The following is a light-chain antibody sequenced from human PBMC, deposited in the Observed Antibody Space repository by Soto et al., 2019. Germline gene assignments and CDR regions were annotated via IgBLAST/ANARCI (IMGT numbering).Light chain of an antibody. Sequence: VIWITQSPALLSASTGDRVTIICRMSQGISSYLAWYQHKPGRAPELLIHAASSLQSGVPSRFSGSGSGTDFTLTINRLQPEDFATYYCQPASSFPITFGPGTRLEIK. CDR1: QGISSY. J-gene: IGKJ5*01. V-gene: IGKV1D-8*03. CDR3: QPASSFPIT. CDR2: AAS.